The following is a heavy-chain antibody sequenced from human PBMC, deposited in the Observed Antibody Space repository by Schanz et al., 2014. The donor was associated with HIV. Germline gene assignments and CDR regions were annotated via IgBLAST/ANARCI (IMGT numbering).Heavy chain of an antibody. J-gene: IGHJ6*02. V-gene: IGHV3-30*18. Sequence: QLQLVESGGGLVQPGGSPRLSCTTSGFTFSSYGLHWVRQAPGKGLDWVAVISYDGYKKYYAESVKGRFTISRDNSKNTLYLQMNSLRAEDTAVYYCAKEGYGEGYYGMDVWGQGTTVTVSS. CDR2: ISYDGYKK. CDR3: AKEGYGEGYYGMDV. CDR1: GFTFSSYG. D-gene: IGHD4-17*01.